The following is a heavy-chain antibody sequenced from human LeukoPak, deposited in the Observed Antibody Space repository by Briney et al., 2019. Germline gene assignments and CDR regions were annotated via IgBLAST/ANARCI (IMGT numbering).Heavy chain of an antibody. CDR3: ARNGLWFGELVYYYYYMDV. D-gene: IGHD3-10*01. J-gene: IGHJ6*03. CDR2: ISSSGSTI. V-gene: IGHV3-11*04. Sequence: GGSLRLSCAASGFTFSDYYMSWIRQAPGKGLEWVSYISSSGSTIYYADSVKGRFTISRDNAKNSLYLQMNSLRAEDTAVYYCARNGLWFGELVYYYYYMDVRGKGTTVTVSS. CDR1: GFTFSDYY.